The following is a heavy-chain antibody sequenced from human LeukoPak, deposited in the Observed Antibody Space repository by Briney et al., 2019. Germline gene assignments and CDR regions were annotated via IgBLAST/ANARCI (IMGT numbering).Heavy chain of an antibody. J-gene: IGHJ4*02. CDR2: ISYDGSSE. CDR3: AREMATIRGFDY. CDR1: GFTFSSYA. V-gene: IGHV3-30-3*01. Sequence: GRSVRLSCAASGFTFSSYAMHWVRQAPGKGLEWVAVISYDGSSENYADSVKGRFTISRDNSKNTLYVEMNSLRAEDTAVYYCAREMATIRGFDYWGQNTGVTVSS. D-gene: IGHD5-24*01.